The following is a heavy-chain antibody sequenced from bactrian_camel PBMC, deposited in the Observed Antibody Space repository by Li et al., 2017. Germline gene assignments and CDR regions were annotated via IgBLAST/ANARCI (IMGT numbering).Heavy chain of an antibody. CDR2: IADDGST. V-gene: IGHV3S53*01. J-gene: IGHJ4*01. Sequence: HVQLVESGGGSVQAGGSLTLSCKVSGDDFGRLSMAWYRQVAGKEREWVSSIADDGSTKYADSVKGRFTITEDKAKDTVYLQMNSLKPEDTGMYSCKTGFPAGTSRWNCVNSRSQGTQVTVS. D-gene: IGHD6*01. CDR1: GDDFGRLS.